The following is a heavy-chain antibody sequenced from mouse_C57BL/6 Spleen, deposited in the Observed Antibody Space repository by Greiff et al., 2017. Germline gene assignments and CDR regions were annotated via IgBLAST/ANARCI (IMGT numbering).Heavy chain of an antibody. V-gene: IGHV3-6*01. J-gene: IGHJ2*01. CDR1: GYSITSGYY. CDR3: ARDRGSSLFDY. Sequence: EVKLMESGPGLVKPSQSLYLTCSVTGYSITSGYYWYWIRQFPGNKLEWMGYISYDGSNNYNPSLKNRISITRDTSKNQFFLKLKSVTTEDTATYYCARDRGSSLFDYWGQGTTLTVSS. D-gene: IGHD1-1*01. CDR2: ISYDGSN.